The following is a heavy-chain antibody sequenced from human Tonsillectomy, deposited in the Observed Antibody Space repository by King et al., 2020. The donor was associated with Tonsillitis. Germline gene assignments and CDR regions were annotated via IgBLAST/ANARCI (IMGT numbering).Heavy chain of an antibody. CDR1: GGIFSSSS. CDR3: ARGYGSGTYVY. V-gene: IGHV1-69*12. J-gene: IGHJ4*02. CDR2: ITPILLTA. Sequence: QLVQSGAEVKKPGSSVKVSCRASGGIFSSSSISWVRQAPGQGLEWMGWITPILLTANLAQKFQGRVTISADESTSTAYMELSSLKSQDTAVYYCARGYGSGTYVYWGQGTLVTVSS. D-gene: IGHD3-10*01.